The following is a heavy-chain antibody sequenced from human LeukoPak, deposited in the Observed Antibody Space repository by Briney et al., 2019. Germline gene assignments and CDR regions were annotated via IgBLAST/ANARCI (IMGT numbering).Heavy chain of an antibody. CDR1: GYTFTSYD. J-gene: IGHJ4*02. D-gene: IGHD6-13*01. Sequence: ASVKVSCKASGYTFTSYDINWVRQATGQGLEWMGWMNPNSGNTGYAQKFQGRVTITRNTSISTAYMELSSLRSEDTAVYYCAFRTRDGYSSSWYGSFDYWGQGTLVTVSS. V-gene: IGHV1-8*03. CDR3: AFRTRDGYSSSWYGSFDY. CDR2: MNPNSGNT.